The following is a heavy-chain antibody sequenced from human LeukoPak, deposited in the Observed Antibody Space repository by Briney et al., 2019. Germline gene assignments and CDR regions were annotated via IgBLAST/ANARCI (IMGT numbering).Heavy chain of an antibody. V-gene: IGHV1-2*02. Sequence: VASVKVSCKASGYTFTGYYMHWVRQAPGQGLEWMGWINPNSGGTNYAQKFQGRVTMTRDTSISTAYMELSRLRSDDTAVYYCARDLFSIAALTPLDAFDIWGQGTMVTVSP. D-gene: IGHD6-6*01. CDR1: GYTFTGYY. CDR2: INPNSGGT. J-gene: IGHJ3*02. CDR3: ARDLFSIAALTPLDAFDI.